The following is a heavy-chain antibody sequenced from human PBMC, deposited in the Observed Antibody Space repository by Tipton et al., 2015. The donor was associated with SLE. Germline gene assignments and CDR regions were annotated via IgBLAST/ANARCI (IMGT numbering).Heavy chain of an antibody. J-gene: IGHJ6*02. V-gene: IGHV4-59*08. D-gene: IGHD3-10*01. CDR1: GGSISSNY. CDR2: ISDGGGT. CDR3: ARGVTLDV. Sequence: TLSLTCSVSGGSISSNYWIWIRQPPGKGLEWIGYISDGGGTNHNPSLKSRVTISIDTSNKEFSLNLRYVTAADTAVYYCARGVTLDVWGQGTTVIVSS.